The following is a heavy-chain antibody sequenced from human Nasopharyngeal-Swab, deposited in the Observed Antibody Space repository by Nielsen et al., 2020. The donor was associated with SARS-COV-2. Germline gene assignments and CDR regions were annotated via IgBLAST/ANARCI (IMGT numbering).Heavy chain of an antibody. V-gene: IGHV1-69*10. CDR1: GGTFSSYA. Sequence: SVKVSCKASGGTFSSYAISWVRQAPGQGLEWMGGIIPILGIANYAQKFQGRVTITADKSTSTAYMELNSLRAEDTAVYYCARGCVLTGPSCYYYGMDVWGQGTTVTVSS. CDR2: IIPILGIA. J-gene: IGHJ6*02. CDR3: ARGCVLTGPSCYYYGMDV. D-gene: IGHD3-9*01.